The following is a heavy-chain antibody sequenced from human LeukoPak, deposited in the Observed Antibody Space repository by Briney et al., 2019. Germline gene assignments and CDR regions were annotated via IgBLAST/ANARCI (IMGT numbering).Heavy chain of an antibody. CDR1: GFTASSNY. D-gene: IGHD4-17*01. CDR2: IYSGGST. Sequence: GGSLRLSCAASGFTASSNYMNWVRQAPGRGLEGVSVIYSGGSTYYADSVKGRFTISRGNSKNTLYFQMNSLRAEDTAVYYCAREDYGDPVMGGLYGMDVWGQGTTVTVSS. CDR3: AREDYGDPVMGGLYGMDV. J-gene: IGHJ6*02. V-gene: IGHV3-66*02.